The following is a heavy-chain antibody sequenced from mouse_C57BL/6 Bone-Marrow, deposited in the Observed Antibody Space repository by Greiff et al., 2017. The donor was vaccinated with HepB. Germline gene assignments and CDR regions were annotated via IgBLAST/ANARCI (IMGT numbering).Heavy chain of an antibody. V-gene: IGHV1-59*01. CDR3: ARRLLYYAMDY. D-gene: IGHD1-2*01. CDR1: GYTFTSYW. Sequence: QVQLQQPGAELVRPGTSVKLSCKASGYTFTSYWMHWVKQRPGQGLEWIGVIDPSDSYTNYNQKFKGKATLTVDTSSSTAYMQLSSLTSEDSAVYYCARRLLYYAMDYGGQGTSVTVSS. CDR2: IDPSDSYT. J-gene: IGHJ4*01.